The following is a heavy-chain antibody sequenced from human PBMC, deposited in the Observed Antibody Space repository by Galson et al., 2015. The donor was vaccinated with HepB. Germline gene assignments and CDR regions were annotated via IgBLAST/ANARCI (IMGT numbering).Heavy chain of an antibody. D-gene: IGHD3-3*01. CDR3: TRAVAGPGDFWSGYYSDY. Sequence: SLRLSCAASGFTFGDYAMSWFRQAPGKGLEWVGFIRSKAYGGTTEYAASVKGRFTISRDDSKSIAYLQMNSLKTEDTAVYYCTRAVAGPGDFWSGYYSDYWGQGTLVTVSS. CDR1: GFTFGDYA. V-gene: IGHV3-49*03. J-gene: IGHJ4*02. CDR2: IRSKAYGGTT.